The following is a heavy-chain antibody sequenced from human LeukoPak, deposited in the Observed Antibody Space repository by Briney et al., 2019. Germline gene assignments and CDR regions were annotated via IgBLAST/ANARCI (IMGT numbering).Heavy chain of an antibody. J-gene: IGHJ4*02. CDR1: GFTVITND. D-gene: IGHD1-14*01. V-gene: IGHV3-53*01. CDR2: LYSDGNT. Sequence: GGSLRLSCAAPGFTVITNDMTWVRQAPGKGLEWVSVLYSDGNTKYADSVQGRFTISRDNSKNTLYLEMNSLSPDDAAVYYCARGVEPLAANTLAYWGQGTLVTVSS. CDR3: ARGVEPLAANTLAY.